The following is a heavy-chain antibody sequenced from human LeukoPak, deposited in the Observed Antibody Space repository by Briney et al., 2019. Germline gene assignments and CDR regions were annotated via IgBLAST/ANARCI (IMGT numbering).Heavy chain of an antibody. Sequence: KTSETLSLTCAVYGGSFSGYYWSWIRQPPGKGLEWIGEINHSGSTNYNPSLKSRVTISVDTSKNQFSLKLSSVTAADTGIYYCARENRDGYNPYNWFDPWGQGTLVTVSS. D-gene: IGHD5-24*01. CDR1: GGSFSGYY. J-gene: IGHJ5*02. CDR2: INHSGST. CDR3: ARENRDGYNPYNWFDP. V-gene: IGHV4-34*01.